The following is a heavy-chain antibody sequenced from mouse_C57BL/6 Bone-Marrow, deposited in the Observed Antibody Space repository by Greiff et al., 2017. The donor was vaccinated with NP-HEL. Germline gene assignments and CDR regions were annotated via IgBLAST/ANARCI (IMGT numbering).Heavy chain of an antibody. CDR1: GFTFSDFY. CDR3: ARDEGYAMDY. CDR2: SRNKANDYTT. J-gene: IGHJ4*01. Sequence: DVHLVESGGGLVQSGRSLRLSCATSGFTFSDFYMEWVRQAPGKGLEWIAASRNKANDYTTEYSASVKGRFIVSRDTSQSILYLQMNALRAEDTAIYYCARDEGYAMDYWGQGTSVTVSS. V-gene: IGHV7-1*01.